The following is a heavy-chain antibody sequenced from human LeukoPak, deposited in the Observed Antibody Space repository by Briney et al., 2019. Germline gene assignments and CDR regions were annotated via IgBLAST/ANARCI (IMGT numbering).Heavy chain of an antibody. J-gene: IGHJ5*02. Sequence: ASVKVSCKASGYTFTDYYLHWVRQAPGQGLEWMGWINPNSGGTNYAQKFQGRVTITRNTSISTAYMELSSLRSEDTAVYYCARGGPYYDSSQNWFDPWGQGTLVTVSS. D-gene: IGHD3-22*01. CDR1: GYTFTDYY. CDR3: ARGGPYYDSSQNWFDP. CDR2: INPNSGGT. V-gene: IGHV1-2*02.